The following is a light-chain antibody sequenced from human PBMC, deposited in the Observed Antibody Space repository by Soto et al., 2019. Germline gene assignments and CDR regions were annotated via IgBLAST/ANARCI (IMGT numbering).Light chain of an antibody. CDR3: LQDNSNPLT. V-gene: IGKV1-6*01. Sequence: AIQMTQSPSSLSASVGDTVTITCRASQGVGNDLGWYQQKPGKAPKLLIYHVSTLHSGVSSRFSGSGSGTYFTLTISSLQPEDFAPYYCLQDNSNPLTFGGGTKVAIK. J-gene: IGKJ4*01. CDR2: HVS. CDR1: QGVGND.